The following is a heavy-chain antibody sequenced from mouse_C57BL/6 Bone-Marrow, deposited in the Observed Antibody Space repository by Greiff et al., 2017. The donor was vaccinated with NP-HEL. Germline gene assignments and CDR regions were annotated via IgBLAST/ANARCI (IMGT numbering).Heavy chain of an antibody. CDR1: GFTFSDYY. Sequence: EVKLMESGGGLVQPGGSLKLSCAASGFTFSDYYMYWVRQTPEKRLEWVAYISNGGGSTYYPDTVKGRFTISRDNAKNTLYLQMSRLKSEDTAMYYCARGMVTTRGLAYWGQGTLVTVSA. J-gene: IGHJ3*01. V-gene: IGHV5-12*01. D-gene: IGHD2-2*01. CDR3: ARGMVTTRGLAY. CDR2: ISNGGGST.